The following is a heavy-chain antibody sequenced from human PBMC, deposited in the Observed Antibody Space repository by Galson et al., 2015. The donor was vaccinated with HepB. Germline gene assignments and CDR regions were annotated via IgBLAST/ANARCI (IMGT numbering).Heavy chain of an antibody. Sequence: SLRLSCAASGFTFSSYWMSWVRQAPGKGLEWVANIKQDGSEKYYVDSVKGRFTISRDNAKNSLYLQMNSLRAEDTAVYYCARGWDLFLEWFRYFDLWGRGTLVTVSS. CDR1: GFTFSSYW. V-gene: IGHV3-7*03. CDR3: ARGWDLFLEWFRYFDL. CDR2: IKQDGSEK. J-gene: IGHJ2*01. D-gene: IGHD3-3*01.